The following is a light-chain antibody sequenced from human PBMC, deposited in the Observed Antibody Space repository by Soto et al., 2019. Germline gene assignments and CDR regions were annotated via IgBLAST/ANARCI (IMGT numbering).Light chain of an antibody. CDR2: EVT. CDR3: CSYAGNSTFV. Sequence: QSVLTQPASVSGSPGQLITISCTGTSSVVGSYNLVSWYQQLPGKAPKLIIYEVTERPSGVSNRFSGSKSGNTASLTISGLQTEDEAEYYCCSYAGNSTFVFGPGTKVTVL. V-gene: IGLV2-23*02. CDR1: SSVVGSYNL. J-gene: IGLJ1*01.